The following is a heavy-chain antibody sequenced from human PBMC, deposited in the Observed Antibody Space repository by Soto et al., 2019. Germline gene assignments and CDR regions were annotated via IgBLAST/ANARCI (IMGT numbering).Heavy chain of an antibody. V-gene: IGHV3-23*01. Sequence: GGSLRLSCAASGFNVGAFAVNWVRQAPGRGLEWVSGISVSDAFIYYADSVRGRFSISRDASENILYLQMNSLRVDDTALYYCTRETVAGITGLDYWGPGTLVTVSS. D-gene: IGHD1-20*01. CDR1: GFNVGAFA. J-gene: IGHJ4*02. CDR3: TRETVAGITGLDY. CDR2: ISVSDAFI.